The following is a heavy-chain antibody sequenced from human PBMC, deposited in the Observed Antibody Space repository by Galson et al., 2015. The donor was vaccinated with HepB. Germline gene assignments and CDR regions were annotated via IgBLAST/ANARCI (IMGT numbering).Heavy chain of an antibody. V-gene: IGHV5-10-1*01. CDR3: ARQELRYFDWHQNGMDV. J-gene: IGHJ6*02. D-gene: IGHD3-9*01. CDR2: IDPSDSYT. Sequence: QSGAEVKKPGESLRISCKGSGYSFTSYWISWVRQMPGKGLEWMGRIDPSDSYTNYSPSFQGHVTISADKSISTAYLQWSSLKASDTAMYYCARQELRYFDWHQNGMDVWGQGTTVTVSS. CDR1: GYSFTSYW.